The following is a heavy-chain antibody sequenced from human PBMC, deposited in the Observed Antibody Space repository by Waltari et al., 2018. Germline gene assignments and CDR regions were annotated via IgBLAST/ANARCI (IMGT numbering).Heavy chain of an antibody. CDR1: GDTFTDNY. CDR3: AAALGGGISASRPFHL. V-gene: IGHV1-69-2*01. CDR2: LDPEDGQA. Sequence: EVQLLQSGAEVKKPGTPVKIPCKVSGDTFTDNYIHWVQQAPGKGLQWMGLLDPEDGQAVYAEKFQGRVTMTADTSIHTAYMELTSLTSEDTAFYYCAAALGGGISASRPFHLWGQGTMITVSS. J-gene: IGHJ3*01. D-gene: IGHD3-10*01.